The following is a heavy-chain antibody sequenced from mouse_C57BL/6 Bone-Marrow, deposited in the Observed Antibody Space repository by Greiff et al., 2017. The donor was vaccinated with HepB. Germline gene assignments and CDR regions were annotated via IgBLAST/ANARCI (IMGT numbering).Heavy chain of an antibody. CDR1: GYTFTDYY. J-gene: IGHJ2*01. CDR3: ARGYYGIDY. D-gene: IGHD1-2*01. Sequence: EVQLQQSGPELVKPGASVKISCKASGYTFTDYYMNWVKQSRGKSLEWIGDINPNNGGTSYNQKFKGKATLTVDKSSSTAYMELRSLTSEDSAVYYCARGYYGIDYWGQGTTLTVSS. V-gene: IGHV1-26*01. CDR2: INPNNGGT.